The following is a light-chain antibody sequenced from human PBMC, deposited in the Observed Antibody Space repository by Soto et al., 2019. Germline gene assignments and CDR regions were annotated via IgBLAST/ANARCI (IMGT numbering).Light chain of an antibody. CDR1: DSNIWYNS. CDR3: GTWDNGLSAVV. V-gene: IGLV1-51*02. Sequence: QSVLTQPPSVSAAPGQKITISCSGSDSNIWYNSDSWYQQLPGTAPKLLISENDERPSDLPDRFSASKSGTSATLGITGLQTGDEATYFCGTWDNGLSAVVFGGGTKLTVL. CDR2: END. J-gene: IGLJ2*01.